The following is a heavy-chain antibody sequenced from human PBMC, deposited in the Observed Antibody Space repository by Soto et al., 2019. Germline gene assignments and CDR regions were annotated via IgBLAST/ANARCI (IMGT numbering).Heavy chain of an antibody. J-gene: IGHJ6*03. CDR3: ATDIRYYYYYMDV. Sequence: PGGSLRLSCAASGFTFSSYSMNWVRQAPGKGLEWVSYISSSSSTIYYADSVKGRFTISRDNAKNSLYLQMNSLRAEDTAVYYCATDIRYYYYYMDVWGKGTTVTVS. CDR2: ISSSSSTI. V-gene: IGHV3-48*01. CDR1: GFTFSSYS. D-gene: IGHD3-3*02.